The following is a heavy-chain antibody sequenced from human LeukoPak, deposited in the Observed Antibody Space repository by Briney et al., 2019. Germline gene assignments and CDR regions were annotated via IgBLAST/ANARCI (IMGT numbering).Heavy chain of an antibody. CDR1: GYTLTELS. J-gene: IGHJ3*02. CDR3: ATGGADYGDYEDAFDI. CDR2: FDPEDGET. D-gene: IGHD4-17*01. V-gene: IGHV1-24*01. Sequence: GASVKVSCEVSGYTLTELSMHWVRQAPGKGLEWMGGFDPEDGETIHAQKFQGRVTMTEDTSTDTAYMELSSLRSEDTAVYYCATGGADYGDYEDAFDIWGQGTMVTVSS.